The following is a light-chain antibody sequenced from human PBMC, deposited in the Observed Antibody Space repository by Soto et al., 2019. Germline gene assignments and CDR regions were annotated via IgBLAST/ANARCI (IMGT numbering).Light chain of an antibody. CDR3: QQYHRYST. CDR2: GTS. CDR1: QSVSNNY. V-gene: IGKV3-20*01. J-gene: IGKJ1*01. Sequence: EIVLTQSPGTLSLSPGERATLSCRASQSVSNNYLAWYQQKPGQAPRLVIYGTSNRATGIPDRFSASGSGTDFTLTISRLEPEDFAVYYCQQYHRYSTFGQGTRVDIK.